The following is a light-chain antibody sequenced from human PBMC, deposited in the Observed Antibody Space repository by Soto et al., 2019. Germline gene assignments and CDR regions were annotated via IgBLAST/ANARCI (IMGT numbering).Light chain of an antibody. V-gene: IGKV1-12*01. CDR3: LQHYNYPLT. J-gene: IGKJ4*01. Sequence: DIQLTQSPSSVSASVGDRVTITCRASQGISSWLAWYQQKLGKAPKLLIYPASSLQSGVPSRFSGSGSGTDFTLTISTLQPEDFATYYCLQHYNYPLTFGGGTKVDIK. CDR1: QGISSW. CDR2: PAS.